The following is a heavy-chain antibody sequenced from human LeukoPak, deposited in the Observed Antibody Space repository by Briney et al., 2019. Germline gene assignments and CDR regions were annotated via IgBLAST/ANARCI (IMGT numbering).Heavy chain of an antibody. D-gene: IGHD3-3*01. Sequence: PSETLSLTCTVSGGSISSSSYYRGWIRQPPGKGLEWIGYIYYSGSTYYNPSLKSRVTISVDTSKNQFSLKLSSVTAADTAVYYCARRPVLRFLGSDAFDIWGQGTMVTVSS. V-gene: IGHV4-39*01. J-gene: IGHJ3*02. CDR2: IYYSGST. CDR1: GGSISSSSYY. CDR3: ARRPVLRFLGSDAFDI.